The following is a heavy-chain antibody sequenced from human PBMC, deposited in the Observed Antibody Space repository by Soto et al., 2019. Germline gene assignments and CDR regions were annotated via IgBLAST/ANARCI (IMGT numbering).Heavy chain of an antibody. J-gene: IGHJ4*02. D-gene: IGHD2-15*01. Sequence: EVRLVESGGGLVKPGGSLRLSCEGTGLDFSTYSMNWVRQAPGKGLEWVSSISSTSSYIYYADSVKGGFTVSRDNAKNSLYLEMNRLRAEDTAIYFCARDDLVVLRGHFDFWGQGTPVTVAS. CDR1: GLDFSTYS. CDR3: ARDDLVVLRGHFDF. V-gene: IGHV3-21*01. CDR2: ISSTSSYI.